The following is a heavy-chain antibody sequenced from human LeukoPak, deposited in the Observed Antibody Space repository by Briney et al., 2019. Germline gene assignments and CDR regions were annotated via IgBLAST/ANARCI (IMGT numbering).Heavy chain of an antibody. CDR1: GASISSYY. CDR2: MYYSGCT. D-gene: IGHD4-23*01. Sequence: SETLSLTCSVSGASISSYYWSWLRQPPGKGLEWIAFMYYSGCTNYNPSLRSRVAISVDTSKNQFSLKLSSVTAADTAVYYGARRSISGNSWDYFDYWGQGTLVTVSS. CDR3: ARRSISGNSWDYFDY. V-gene: IGHV4-59*08. J-gene: IGHJ4*02.